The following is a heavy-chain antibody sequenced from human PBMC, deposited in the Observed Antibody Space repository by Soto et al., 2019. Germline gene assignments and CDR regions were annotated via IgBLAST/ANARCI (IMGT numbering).Heavy chain of an antibody. Sequence: QVQLVQSGAEVKKPGSSVKVSCQASGGAFSTYAISWVRQAPGQGLEWMGGIIPIFGTANYAQKFQGRVTITADESTSTFYMELSSLRSEDTAVYYCVRSLDSSGYYNYWGQGTLVTVSS. CDR1: GGAFSTYA. CDR3: VRSLDSSGYYNY. V-gene: IGHV1-69*01. J-gene: IGHJ4*02. CDR2: IIPIFGTA. D-gene: IGHD3-22*01.